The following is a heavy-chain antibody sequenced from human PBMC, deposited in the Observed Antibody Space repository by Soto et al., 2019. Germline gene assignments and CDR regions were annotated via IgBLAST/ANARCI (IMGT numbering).Heavy chain of an antibody. D-gene: IGHD6-19*01. CDR3: AREGAVAGAAYFDY. V-gene: IGHV3-33*01. Sequence: QVQLVESGGGVVQPGRSLRLSCAASGFTFSSYGMHWVRQAPGKGLEWVAVIWYDGSNKYYADSVKGRFTISRDNSTNTLYLQMNSLRAEDTAVYYCAREGAVAGAAYFDYWGQGTLVTVSS. CDR1: GFTFSSYG. J-gene: IGHJ4*02. CDR2: IWYDGSNK.